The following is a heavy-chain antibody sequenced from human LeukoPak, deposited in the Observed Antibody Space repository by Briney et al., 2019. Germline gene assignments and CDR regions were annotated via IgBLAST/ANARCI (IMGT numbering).Heavy chain of an antibody. V-gene: IGHV4-39*01. CDR1: GDSISSSSYY. Sequence: SETLSLTCTVSGDSISSSSYYWGWIRQPPGKGLDWIGSIFYSGSAYYNPPLKSRVTISVDTSKNQFSLKLSSVTAADTAVYFCARSLRPYYGMDVWGQETTVTVSS. J-gene: IGHJ6*02. CDR3: ARSLRPYYGMDV. D-gene: IGHD6-6*01. CDR2: IFYSGSA.